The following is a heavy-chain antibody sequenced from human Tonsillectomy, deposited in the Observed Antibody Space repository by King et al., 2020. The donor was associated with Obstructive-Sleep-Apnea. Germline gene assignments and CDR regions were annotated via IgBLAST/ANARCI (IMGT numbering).Heavy chain of an antibody. CDR3: ARHVVVVTSDAFDI. D-gene: IGHD3-22*01. V-gene: IGHV5-51*01. CDR2: IYPGDADT. J-gene: IGHJ3*02. CDR1: GYSFTSYW. Sequence: QLVQSGAEVKKPGESLKISCKGSGYSFTSYWIGWVRQIPGKGLDWMWIIYPGDADTRYSPSFQGKVTISADKSISTAYLQWSILKASDTAMYYCARHVVVVTSDAFDIWGQGTMVTVSS.